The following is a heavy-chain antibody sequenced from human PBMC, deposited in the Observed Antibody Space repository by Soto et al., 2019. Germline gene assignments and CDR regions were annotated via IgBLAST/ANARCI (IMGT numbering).Heavy chain of an antibody. CDR2: ISGSGDNT. CDR1: GFSFDDYA. D-gene: IGHD5-12*01. CDR3: AKGYYCGYDLAYFDY. J-gene: IGHJ4*02. V-gene: IGHV3-23*01. Sequence: EVQLLESGGGLVQPGGSLRLSCAASGFSFDDYAMTWVRQATGKGLEWVSAISGSGDNTYYADSVKGRFTISRDNSRNTLSLQLNTLRAEDTALYYCAKGYYCGYDLAYFDYWGQGTLVTVSS.